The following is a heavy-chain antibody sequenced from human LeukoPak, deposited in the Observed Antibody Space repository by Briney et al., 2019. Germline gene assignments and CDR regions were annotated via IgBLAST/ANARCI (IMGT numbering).Heavy chain of an antibody. D-gene: IGHD3-22*01. CDR2: IYYSGST. CDR3: ASVSYYYDSSGFDY. V-gene: IGHV4-39*01. CDR1: GGSISSSSYY. Sequence: ETLSLTCXVSGGSISSSSYYWGWIRQPPGKGLEWIGSIYYSGSTYYNPSLKSRVTISVDTPKNQFSLKLSSVTAADTAVYYCASVSYYYDSSGFDYWGQGTLVTVSS. J-gene: IGHJ4*02.